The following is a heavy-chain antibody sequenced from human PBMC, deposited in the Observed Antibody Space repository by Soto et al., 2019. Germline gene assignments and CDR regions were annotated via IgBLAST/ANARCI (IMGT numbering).Heavy chain of an antibody. V-gene: IGHV4-59*08. CDR1: GGSISSYY. J-gene: IGHJ6*03. CDR2: IYYSGST. Sequence: SETLSLTCTVSGGSISSYYWSWIRQPPGKGLEWIGYIYYSGSTNYNPSLKSRVTISVDTSKNQFSLKLSSVTAADTAVYYCARLSSGYETYYYYYMDVWGKGTTVTV. D-gene: IGHD5-12*01. CDR3: ARLSSGYETYYYYYMDV.